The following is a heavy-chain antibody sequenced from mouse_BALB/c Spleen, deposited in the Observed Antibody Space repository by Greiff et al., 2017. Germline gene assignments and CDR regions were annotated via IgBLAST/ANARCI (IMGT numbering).Heavy chain of an antibody. CDR1: GYTFTDYW. V-gene: IGHV1-69*01. D-gene: IGHD2-4*01. CDR3: ARSGDYGAMDY. J-gene: IGHJ4*01. Sequence: VQGVESGAELVMPGASVKMSCKASGYTFTDYWMHWVKQRPGQGLEWIGAIDTSDSYTSYNQKLKGKATLTVDESSSTAYMQLSSLTSEDSAVYYCARSGDYGAMDYWGQGTSVTVSS. CDR2: IDTSDSYT.